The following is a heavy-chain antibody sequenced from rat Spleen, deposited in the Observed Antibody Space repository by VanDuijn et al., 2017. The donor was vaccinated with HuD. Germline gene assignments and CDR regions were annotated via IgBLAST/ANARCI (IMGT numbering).Heavy chain of an antibody. J-gene: IGHJ4*01. Sequence: QVRLKESGPGLVQPSQTLSLTCTVSGFSLTTHHVSWVRQPPGKSLVWMGIIWAGGGTNYNSAVKSRLSISRDTSKSQVLLKMNSLQPEDTGTYYCARHLREASGVMDVWGQGASVTVSS. V-gene: IGHV2-72*01. CDR2: IWAGGGT. D-gene: IGHD4-3*01. CDR3: ARHLREASGVMDV. CDR1: GFSLTTHH.